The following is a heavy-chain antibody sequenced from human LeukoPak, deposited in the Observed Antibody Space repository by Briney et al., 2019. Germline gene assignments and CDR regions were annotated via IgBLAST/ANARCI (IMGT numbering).Heavy chain of an antibody. CDR1: GGSISSGSYY. J-gene: IGHJ4*02. CDR3: ARDRARSLVATPKGYDY. CDR2: IYTSGST. Sequence: SETLSLTCTVSGGSISSGSYYWSWIRQPAGKGLEWIGRIYTSGSTNYNPSLESRVTISIDTSKNQFSLKLSSVTAADTAVYYCARDRARSLVATPKGYDYWGQGTLVTVSS. V-gene: IGHV4-61*02. D-gene: IGHD5-12*01.